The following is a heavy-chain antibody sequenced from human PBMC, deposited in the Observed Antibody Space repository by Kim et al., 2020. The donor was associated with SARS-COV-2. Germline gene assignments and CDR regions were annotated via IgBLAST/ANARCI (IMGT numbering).Heavy chain of an antibody. Sequence: ADSVKGRFTISRDNSKNTLYLKMNSLRAEDTAVYYCAVPKYYYGSGRFDPWGQGTLVTVSS. D-gene: IGHD3-10*01. V-gene: IGHV3-23*01. J-gene: IGHJ5*02. CDR3: AVPKYYYGSGRFDP.